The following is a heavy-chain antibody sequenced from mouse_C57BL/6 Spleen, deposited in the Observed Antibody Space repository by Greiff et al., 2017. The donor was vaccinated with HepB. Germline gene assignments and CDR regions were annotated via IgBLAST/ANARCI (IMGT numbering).Heavy chain of an antibody. J-gene: IGHJ4*01. V-gene: IGHV1-26*01. CDR1: GYTFTDYY. CDR3: GYYAYAMDY. D-gene: IGHD1-1*02. CDR2: INPNNGGT. Sequence: VQLQQSGPELVKPGASVKISCKASGYTFTDYYMNWVKQSHGKSLEWIGDINPNNGGTSYNQKFKGKATLTVDKSSSTAYMELRSLTSEDSAVYYCGYYAYAMDYWGQGTSVTVSS.